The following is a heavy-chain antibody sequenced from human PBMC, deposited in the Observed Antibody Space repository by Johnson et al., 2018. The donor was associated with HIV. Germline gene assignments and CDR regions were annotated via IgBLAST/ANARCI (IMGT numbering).Heavy chain of an antibody. CDR1: GFTVSTNY. V-gene: IGHV3-66*01. D-gene: IGHD3-22*01. CDR3: ARAAYYYDTSGYYGAFDI. CDR2: IYSGGST. J-gene: IGHJ3*02. Sequence: VQLVESGGGVVQPGRSLRLSCTASGFTVSTNYMSWVRQAPGKGLEWVSVIYSGGSTYYADSVKGRFTISRDNAKNTLYLQMNSLRAEDTAVYYCARAAYYYDTSGYYGAFDIWGQGTMVTVSS.